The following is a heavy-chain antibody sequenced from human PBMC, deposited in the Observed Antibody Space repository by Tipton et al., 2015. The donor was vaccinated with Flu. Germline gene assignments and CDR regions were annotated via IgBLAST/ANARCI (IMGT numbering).Heavy chain of an antibody. V-gene: IGHV4-59*01. D-gene: IGHD6-13*01. J-gene: IGHJ4*02. Sequence: TLSLTCSVSGGSISSYYWSWIRQFPGKGLEWIGYISYSGSTNYNPSLKSRVTISVDTSKNQFSLKLSSVTAADTAVYYCARLSSNWYHQLDNWGQGTLVTVSS. CDR1: GGSISSYY. CDR2: ISYSGST. CDR3: ARLSSNWYHQLDN.